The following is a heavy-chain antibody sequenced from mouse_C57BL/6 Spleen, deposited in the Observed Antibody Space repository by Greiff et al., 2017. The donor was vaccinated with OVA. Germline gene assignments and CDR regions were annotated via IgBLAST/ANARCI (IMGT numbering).Heavy chain of an antibody. D-gene: IGHD1-1*02. J-gene: IGHJ2*01. CDR2: ISYDGSN. Sequence: DVQLQESGPGLVKPSQSLSLTCSVTGYSITSGYYWNWIRQFPGNKLEWMGYISYDGSNNYNPSLKNRISITRDTSKNQFFLKLNSVTTEDTATYYCARDGGYIDYWGQGTTLTVSS. CDR1: GYSITSGYY. CDR3: ARDGGYIDY. V-gene: IGHV3-6*01.